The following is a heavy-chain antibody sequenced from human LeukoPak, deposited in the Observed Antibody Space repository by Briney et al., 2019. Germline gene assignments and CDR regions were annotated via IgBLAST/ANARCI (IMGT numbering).Heavy chain of an antibody. Sequence: GGSLRLSCAASEFTFSHHWMTWVRQAPGKGLELVANIKQDGSETYYVDSVKGRFTISRDNAKNSLDMQMNSLRVEDTAVYYCARDAYNWNIDVFDIWGQGTMVTVSS. V-gene: IGHV3-7*01. CDR1: EFTFSHHW. J-gene: IGHJ3*02. D-gene: IGHD1/OR15-1a*01. CDR3: ARDAYNWNIDVFDI. CDR2: IKQDGSET.